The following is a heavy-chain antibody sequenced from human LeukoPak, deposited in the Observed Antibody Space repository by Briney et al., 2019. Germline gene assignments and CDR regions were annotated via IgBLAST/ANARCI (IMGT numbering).Heavy chain of an antibody. J-gene: IGHJ4*02. Sequence: PGGSLRLSCAASGFTFSSYWMHWVRQAPGKGRVGVSRINSDGSSTSYADSVKGRFTISRDNAKNTLYLQMNSLRAEDTAVYYCARSHSGSYHNYFDYWGQGTLVTVSS. D-gene: IGHD1-26*01. CDR2: INSDGSST. CDR1: GFTFSSYW. V-gene: IGHV3-74*01. CDR3: ARSHSGSYHNYFDY.